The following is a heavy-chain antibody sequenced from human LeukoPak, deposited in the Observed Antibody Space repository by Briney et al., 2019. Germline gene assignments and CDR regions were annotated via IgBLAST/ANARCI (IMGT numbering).Heavy chain of an antibody. Sequence: PGGPLRLSCAASGFTFSSYAMSWVRQAPGKGLEWVSAISGSGGSTYYADSVKGRFTISRDNSKNTLYLQMNSLRAEDTAVYYCAKSQLLWFGEDFDYWGQGTLVTVSS. CDR1: GFTFSSYA. J-gene: IGHJ4*02. V-gene: IGHV3-23*01. CDR2: ISGSGGST. CDR3: AKSQLLWFGEDFDY. D-gene: IGHD3-10*01.